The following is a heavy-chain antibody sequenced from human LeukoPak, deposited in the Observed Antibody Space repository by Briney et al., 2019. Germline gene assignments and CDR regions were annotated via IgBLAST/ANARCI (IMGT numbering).Heavy chain of an antibody. CDR1: GYTFTGYY. Sequence: GASVKVSCKASGYTFTGYYLHWVRQAPGQGLERMGWINPNSGGTNYAQKFQGRVTMTRDTSISTAYMELSRLRSDDTAVYYCARDRRASGSPYFDYWGQGTLVTVSS. CDR2: INPNSGGT. D-gene: IGHD1-26*01. V-gene: IGHV1-2*02. CDR3: ARDRRASGSPYFDY. J-gene: IGHJ4*02.